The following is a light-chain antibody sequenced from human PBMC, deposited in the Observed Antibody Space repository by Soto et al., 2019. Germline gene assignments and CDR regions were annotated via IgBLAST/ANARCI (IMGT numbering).Light chain of an antibody. CDR1: SGDIGNYDF. CDR2: NGS. Sequence: QSVLTQPASVSGSPGQSITISCTGTSGDIGNYDFVSWFQQHPGKAPKLLIYNGSSRPSGVSNRFSGSKSGNTASLTISGLQTEDEADYYCSSYTTRDTRVFGGGTKLTVL. J-gene: IGLJ3*02. V-gene: IGLV2-14*03. CDR3: SSYTTRDTRV.